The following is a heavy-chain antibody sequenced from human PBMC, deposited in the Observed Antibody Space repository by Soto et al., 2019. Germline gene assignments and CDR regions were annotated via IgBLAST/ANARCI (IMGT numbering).Heavy chain of an antibody. D-gene: IGHD6-13*01. CDR1: GFTFSSYG. CDR2: ISYDGSNK. J-gene: IGHJ4*02. V-gene: IGHV3-30*18. Sequence: QVQLVESGGGVVQPGRSLRLSCAASGFTFSSYGMHWVRQAPGKGLEWVAVISYDGSNKYYADSVKGRFTISRDNSKNTLYLQMNSLRAEDTAVYYCAKEMQQQLLSLDYWGQGTLVTVSS. CDR3: AKEMQQQLLSLDY.